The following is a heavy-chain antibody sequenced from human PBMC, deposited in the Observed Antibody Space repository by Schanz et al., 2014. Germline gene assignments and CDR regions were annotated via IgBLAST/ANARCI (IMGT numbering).Heavy chain of an antibody. CDR1: GFTFSDYY. Sequence: QVQLVESGGGVVQPGRSLRLSCAASGFTFSDYYMSWIRQAPGKGLEWVSDISDSGDSTHYADSVRGRFTISRDNAKNSLYLQMNSLRAEDTAVYYCARLSVAGRPHVNYWYFDLWGRGTLVTVSS. CDR2: ISDSGDST. J-gene: IGHJ2*01. D-gene: IGHD6-19*01. V-gene: IGHV3-11*06. CDR3: ARLSVAGRPHVNYWYFDL.